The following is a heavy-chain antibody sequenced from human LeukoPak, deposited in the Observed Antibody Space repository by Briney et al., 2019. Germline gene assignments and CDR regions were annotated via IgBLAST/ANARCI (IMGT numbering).Heavy chain of an antibody. CDR3: ARGAYDFWSGFNYGMDV. CDR1: GVPFSGYY. CDR2: INHSGST. D-gene: IGHD3-3*01. V-gene: IGHV4-34*01. J-gene: IGHJ6*02. Sequence: SETLSLTCAVYGVPFSGYYWSWIRQPPGKGLEWIGEINHSGSTNCNPSLKSRVTISVDTSKNQFSLKLSSVTAADTAVYYCARGAYDFWSGFNYGMDVWGQGTTVTVSS.